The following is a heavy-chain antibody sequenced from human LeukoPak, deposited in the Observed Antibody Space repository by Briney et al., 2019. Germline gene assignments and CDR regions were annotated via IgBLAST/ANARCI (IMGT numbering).Heavy chain of an antibody. J-gene: IGHJ4*02. V-gene: IGHV3-23*01. CDR1: GFTFSSYE. CDR3: AKEKTYYYGSSGYYCDY. D-gene: IGHD3-22*01. CDR2: ISGSGGST. Sequence: PGGSLRLSCATSGFTFSSYEMNWVRQAPGKGLEWVSAISGSGGSTYYADSVKGRFTISRDNSKNTLYLQMNSLRAEDTAVYYCAKEKTYYYGSSGYYCDYWGQGTLVTVSS.